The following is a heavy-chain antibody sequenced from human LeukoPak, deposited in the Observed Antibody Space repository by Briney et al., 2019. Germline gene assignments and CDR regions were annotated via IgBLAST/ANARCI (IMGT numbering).Heavy chain of an antibody. J-gene: IGHJ4*02. Sequence: GGSLRLSCAASGFTFSTFWMSWVRQAPGKGLEWVANIKQDGSEKSYVDSVKVRFTISRDNSKNSLYLQMNSLRAEDTAVYFCARGGNWGSFGCWGQGTLVTVSS. V-gene: IGHV3-7*05. CDR3: ARGGNWGSFGC. CDR1: GFTFSTFW. D-gene: IGHD7-27*01. CDR2: IKQDGSEK.